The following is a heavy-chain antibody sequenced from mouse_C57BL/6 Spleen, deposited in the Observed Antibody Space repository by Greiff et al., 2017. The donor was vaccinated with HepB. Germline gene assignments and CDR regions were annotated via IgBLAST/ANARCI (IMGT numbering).Heavy chain of an antibody. CDR3: ARRDYYYGSSLYAMDY. J-gene: IGHJ4*01. V-gene: IGHV1-26*01. D-gene: IGHD1-1*01. CDR1: GYTFTDYY. CDR2: INPNNGGT. Sequence: EVQLQQSGPELVKPGASVKISCKASGYTFTDYYMNWVKQSHGKSLEWIGDINPNNGGTSYNQKFKGKATLTVDKSSSTAYMELRNLTSEDSAVYYCARRDYYYGSSLYAMDYWGQGTSVTVSS.